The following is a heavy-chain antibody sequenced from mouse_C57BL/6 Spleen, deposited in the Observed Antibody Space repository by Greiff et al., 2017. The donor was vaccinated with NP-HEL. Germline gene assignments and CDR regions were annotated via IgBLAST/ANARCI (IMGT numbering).Heavy chain of an antibody. Sequence: EVQVVESGAELVKPGASVKLSCTASGFNIKDYYMHWVKQRTEQGLEWIGRIDPEDGETKYAPKFQGKATITADTSSNTAYLQLSSLTSEDAAVYYCARDYGSSYRIAYWGQGTLVTVSA. J-gene: IGHJ3*01. V-gene: IGHV14-2*01. CDR1: GFNIKDYY. CDR3: ARDYGSSYRIAY. CDR2: IDPEDGET. D-gene: IGHD1-1*01.